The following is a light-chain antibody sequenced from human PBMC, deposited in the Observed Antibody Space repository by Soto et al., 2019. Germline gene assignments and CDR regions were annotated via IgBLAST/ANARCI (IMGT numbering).Light chain of an antibody. Sequence: DLQMTQSPSSLSASVGARLTITCQASQSISNYLNWYQQTPGKAPKLLSYAASSLQSGVPSRFSGSGSGTDFTLTISSLQPEEFATYYCKQSYSTRITFGQGTRLEIK. V-gene: IGKV1-39*01. J-gene: IGKJ5*01. CDR2: AAS. CDR1: QSISNY. CDR3: KQSYSTRIT.